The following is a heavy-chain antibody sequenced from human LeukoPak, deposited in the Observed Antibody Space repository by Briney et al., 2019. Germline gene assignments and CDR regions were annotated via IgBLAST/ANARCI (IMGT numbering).Heavy chain of an antibody. CDR3: ARSGIAGAAPDY. J-gene: IGHJ4*02. D-gene: IGHD6-13*01. CDR2: ISTGSSYT. V-gene: IGHV3-21*01. CDR1: GFTFSGYS. Sequence: GGSLRLSCAASGFTFSGYSMNWVRQAPGKGLEWVSSISTGSSYTYYADSVKGRFTISRDNAKNLLYLQMNSLRAEDTAVYYCARSGIAGAAPDYWGQGTLVTVSS.